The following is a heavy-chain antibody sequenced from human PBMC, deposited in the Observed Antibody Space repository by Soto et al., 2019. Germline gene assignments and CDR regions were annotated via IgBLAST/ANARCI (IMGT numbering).Heavy chain of an antibody. CDR3: ARGSGPMIEWH. CDR1: GYTFTSYA. J-gene: IGHJ4*02. D-gene: IGHD3-22*01. V-gene: IGHV1-3*05. CDR2: INAGNGNT. Sequence: QVQLVQSGAEEKKPGASVKVSCKSSGYTFTSYAMHRVRQAPGQRLEWMGWINAGNGNTKYSQKFQGRVTITRDTSASTAYMELSSLRSEDTAVYYCARGSGPMIEWHWGQGTLVTVSS.